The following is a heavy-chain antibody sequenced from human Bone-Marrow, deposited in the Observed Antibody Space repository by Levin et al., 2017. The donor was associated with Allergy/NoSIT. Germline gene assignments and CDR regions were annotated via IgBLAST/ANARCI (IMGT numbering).Heavy chain of an antibody. CDR1: GGSITSHY. CDR2: ISYSGST. J-gene: IGHJ4*02. V-gene: IGHV4-59*11. CDR3: ASGLELLF. D-gene: IGHD1-7*01. Sequence: SQTLSLTCTVSGGSITSHYWSWIRQPPGKGLEWIGYISYSGSTNYNPSLKSRVTISLDTSKNQFSLKLSSVTAADTAVYYCASGLELLFWGQGTLVTVSS.